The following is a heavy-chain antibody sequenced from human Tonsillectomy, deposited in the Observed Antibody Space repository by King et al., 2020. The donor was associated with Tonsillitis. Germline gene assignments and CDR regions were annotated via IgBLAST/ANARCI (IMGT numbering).Heavy chain of an antibody. CDR1: GLTFSKYA. Sequence: VQLVESGGGVVQPGKSLRLSCVASGLTFSKYAMHWVRQAPGKGLEWVAFIRHDGSNDLYVDSVKGRFTISRDNSKNTLYLEMDSLRPEDTALYYCAKEILSSCTFDDWGQGTLVTVSS. D-gene: IGHD2-8*01. CDR3: AKEILSSCTFDD. J-gene: IGHJ4*02. CDR2: IRHDGSND. V-gene: IGHV3-30*02.